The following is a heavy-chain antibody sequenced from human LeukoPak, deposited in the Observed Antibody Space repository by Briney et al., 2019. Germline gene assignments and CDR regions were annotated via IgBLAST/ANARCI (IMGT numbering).Heavy chain of an antibody. CDR3: ARGADSSGYYSIFYFDY. CDR1: GGPISNYY. V-gene: IGHV4-59*01. J-gene: IGHJ4*02. Sequence: SETLSLTCTVSGGPISNYYWSWIRQPPGKGLEWVAYISYSGSTNFNPSLESRVTISIDTSKKQFSLYLTSVTAADTAVYYCARGADSSGYYSIFYFDYWGQGTLVTVSS. CDR2: ISYSGST. D-gene: IGHD3-22*01.